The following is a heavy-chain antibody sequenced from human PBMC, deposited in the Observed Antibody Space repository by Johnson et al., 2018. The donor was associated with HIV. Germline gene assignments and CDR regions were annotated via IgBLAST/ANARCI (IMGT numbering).Heavy chain of an antibody. CDR3: VRDGESQQLPLGDALDV. D-gene: IGHD6-13*01. Sequence: VHLVESGGGVVRPGGSLRLSCAASGFTFDDYGMSWVRQAPGKGLEWVSLIYRDNSTYYADSVKGRFTISRDNSKNTLYLQMNGLRAEDTGLYYCVRDGESQQLPLGDALDVWGRGTMVIVSS. CDR1: GFTFDDYG. J-gene: IGHJ3*01. V-gene: IGHV3-66*01. CDR2: IYRDNST.